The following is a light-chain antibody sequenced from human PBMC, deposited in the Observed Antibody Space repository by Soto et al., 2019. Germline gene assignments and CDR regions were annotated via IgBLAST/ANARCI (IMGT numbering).Light chain of an antibody. CDR1: QSVSSN. CDR3: QQYKNWAFT. V-gene: IGKV3-15*01. Sequence: EIVMTQSPATLSVSPGERATLSCRASQSVSSNLAWYQQKPGQAPRLLIYGASPRATGILARFSGSGSGTEFTLTISSLQSEYFAVYYCQQYKNWAFTFCPGTKVEIK. CDR2: GAS. J-gene: IGKJ3*01.